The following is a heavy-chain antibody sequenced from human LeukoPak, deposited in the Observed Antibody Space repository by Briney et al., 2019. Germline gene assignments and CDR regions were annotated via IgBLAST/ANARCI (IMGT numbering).Heavy chain of an antibody. CDR2: IIPIFGTA. V-gene: IGHV1-69*05. Sequence: SVKLSCKASGVTFSSYAISWVRHAPGQGLEWMGRIIPIFGTANYTQKFQGRVTITTNESTSTAYMELSSLRSEDTAVYYCARGDDYSDYVLGYWGQGTLVSVSS. J-gene: IGHJ4*02. D-gene: IGHD4-11*01. CDR1: GVTFSSYA. CDR3: ARGDDYSDYVLGY.